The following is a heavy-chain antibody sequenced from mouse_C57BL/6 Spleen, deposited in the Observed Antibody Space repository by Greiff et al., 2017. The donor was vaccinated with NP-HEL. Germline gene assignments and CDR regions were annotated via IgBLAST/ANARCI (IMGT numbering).Heavy chain of an antibody. J-gene: IGHJ2*01. V-gene: IGHV1-18*01. CDR3: ARSDYDDDGHYFDY. Sequence: EVQLQQSGPELVKPGASVKIPCKASGYTFTDYNMDWVKQSHGKSLEWIGDINPNNGGPIYNQKFKGKATLTVGKSSSTAYMELRSLTSEDTAVYYCARSDYDDDGHYFDYWGQGTTLTVSS. CDR1: GYTFTDYN. D-gene: IGHD2-4*01. CDR2: INPNNGGP.